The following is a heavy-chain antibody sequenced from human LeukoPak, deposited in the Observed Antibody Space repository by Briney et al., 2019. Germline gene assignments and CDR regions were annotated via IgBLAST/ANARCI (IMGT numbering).Heavy chain of an antibody. CDR3: TTEYYYDSSGYNN. CDR2: IKSKTDGGTT. V-gene: IGHV3-15*01. J-gene: IGHJ4*02. Sequence: PGRSLRLSCAASGFTFSSYAMHWVRQAPGKGLEWVGRIKSKTDGGTTDYAAPVKGRFTISRDDSKNTLYLQMNSLKTEDTAVYYCTTEYYYDSSGYNNWGQGTLVTVSS. CDR1: GFTFSSYA. D-gene: IGHD3-22*01.